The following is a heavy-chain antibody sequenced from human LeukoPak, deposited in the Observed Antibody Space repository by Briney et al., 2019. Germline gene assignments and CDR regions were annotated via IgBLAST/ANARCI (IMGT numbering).Heavy chain of an antibody. CDR3: ARHPTMTTGWRVYFDY. V-gene: IGHV4-39*01. J-gene: IGHJ4*02. Sequence: SETLSLTCTVSAGSISSSSDYWGWIRQPPGKGLEWIGSINYSGSSYYKLSLKSRVNISVDTSKNQFSLKVESVTAADTAVYYCARHPTMTTGWRVYFDYWGQGALVTVSS. CDR1: AGSISSSSDY. D-gene: IGHD4-17*01. CDR2: INYSGSS.